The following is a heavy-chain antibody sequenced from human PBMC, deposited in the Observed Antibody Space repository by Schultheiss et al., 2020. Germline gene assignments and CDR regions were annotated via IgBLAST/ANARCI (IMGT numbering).Heavy chain of an antibody. CDR2: INSDGSST. D-gene: IGHD4-11*01. CDR3: ARVGLTTVTFYYYYGMDV. J-gene: IGHJ6*02. Sequence: GESLKISCAASGFTFSSYWMHWVRQAPGKGLVWVSRINSDGSSTSYADSVKGRFTISRDNAKNTLYLQMNSLRAEDTAVYYCARVGLTTVTFYYYYGMDVWGQGTTGTVSS. CDR1: GFTFSSYW. V-gene: IGHV3-74*01.